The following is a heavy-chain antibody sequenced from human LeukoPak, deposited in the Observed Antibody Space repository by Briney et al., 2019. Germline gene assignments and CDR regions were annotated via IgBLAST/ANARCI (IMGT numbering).Heavy chain of an antibody. CDR3: ARGGYCSGGSCAFDI. CDR1: GGSFSGYY. J-gene: IGHJ3*02. D-gene: IGHD2-15*01. Sequence: SETLSLTCAVYGGSFSGYYWSWIRQPPGKGLEWIGEINHSGSTNYNPSLKSRVTISVDTSKNQFSLKLSSVTAADTAVYYRARGGYCSGGSCAFDIWGQGTMVTVSS. V-gene: IGHV4-34*01. CDR2: INHSGST.